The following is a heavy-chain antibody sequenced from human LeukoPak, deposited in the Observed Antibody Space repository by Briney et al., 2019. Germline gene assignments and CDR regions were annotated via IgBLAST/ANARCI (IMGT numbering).Heavy chain of an antibody. V-gene: IGHV3-23*01. Sequence: GGSLRLSCAASGFTFSSYAMSWVRQAPGKGLEWVSGISGSASSTYYADSVKGRFSISRDNSVNTLYLEMNSLRADDTAVYYCAKKAGSGTYYYFDYWGQGTLVIVSS. CDR3: AKKAGSGTYYYFDY. CDR1: GFTFSSYA. D-gene: IGHD3-10*01. CDR2: ISGSASST. J-gene: IGHJ4*02.